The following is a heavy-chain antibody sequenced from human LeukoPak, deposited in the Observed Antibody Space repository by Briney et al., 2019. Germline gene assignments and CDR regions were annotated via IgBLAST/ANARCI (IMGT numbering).Heavy chain of an antibody. J-gene: IGHJ5*02. Sequence: ASVKVSCKASGYGFSDVYFNWVRQAPGQGLEWMGWINPHSGATNYAQRFQGWVSMDASFDTAYMELSRLTSDDTAVYYCATSSSVTHTRDPWGQGTLVTVSS. CDR2: INPHSGAT. V-gene: IGHV1-2*04. D-gene: IGHD5/OR15-5a*01. CDR1: GYGFSDVY. CDR3: ATSSSVTHTRDP.